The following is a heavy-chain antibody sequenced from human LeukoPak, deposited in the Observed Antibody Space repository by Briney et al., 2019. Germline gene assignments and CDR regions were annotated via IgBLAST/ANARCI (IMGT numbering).Heavy chain of an antibody. D-gene: IGHD6-13*01. Sequence: GGSLRLSCAASGFAFRTCTMNCVRQAPGKGLEWVSFISSTSDSIYYADSVKGRFTISRDNAKNSVFLQMNSLREEDTAVYYCGGEFSSSPASMDVWGQGATVTVSS. J-gene: IGHJ6*02. CDR1: GFAFRTCT. CDR3: GGEFSSSPASMDV. V-gene: IGHV3-21*06. CDR2: ISSTSDSI.